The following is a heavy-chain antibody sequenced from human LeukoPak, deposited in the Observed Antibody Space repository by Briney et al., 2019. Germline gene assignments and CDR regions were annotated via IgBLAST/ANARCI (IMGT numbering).Heavy chain of an antibody. V-gene: IGHV1-46*01. J-gene: IGHJ6*02. CDR3: ARGGSSYYYYYGMDV. CDR1: GYTFTSYY. CDR2: INPSGGST. Sequence: ASVKVSCKASGYTFTSYYMHWVRQAPGQGLEWMGIINPSGGSTSYAQKFQGRVTMTRDTSTSTVYMELSSLRSEDTAVYYCARGGSSYYYYYGMDVWGQGTTVTVSS. D-gene: IGHD3-10*01.